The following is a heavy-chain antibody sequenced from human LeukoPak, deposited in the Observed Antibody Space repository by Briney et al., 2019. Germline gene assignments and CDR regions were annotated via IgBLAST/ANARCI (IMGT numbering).Heavy chain of an antibody. CDR3: ARDEYWVVRGAPSL. V-gene: IGHV4-59*01. CDR2: IYSDGRT. D-gene: IGHD3-10*01. CDR1: GGSINDFY. Sequence: SETLSLTCSVSGGSINDFYLTWVRQPPGKGLEWIGHIYSDGRTEYSPSLKSRLSLSVDPSKNQISLRLRSVTAADTAFSYCARDEYWVVRGAPSLWGQGTLVTVSS. J-gene: IGHJ4*02.